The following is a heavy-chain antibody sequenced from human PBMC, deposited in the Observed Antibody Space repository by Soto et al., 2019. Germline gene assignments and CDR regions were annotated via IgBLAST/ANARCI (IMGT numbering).Heavy chain of an antibody. CDR3: AHDCSGYRSSPSWFDP. Sequence: QITLKESGPTLVKPTQTLTLTCTLSGLSLSTSGVGVGWIRQPPGKAPEWLAPIYWNDEKHYNPPLWSRLTITKDTYKNQVVLTMTNMDPVDTATYYCAHDCSGYRSSPSWFDPWGQGTLVTVSS. CDR1: GLSLSTSGVG. D-gene: IGHD6-13*01. CDR2: IYWNDEK. V-gene: IGHV2-5*01. J-gene: IGHJ5*02.